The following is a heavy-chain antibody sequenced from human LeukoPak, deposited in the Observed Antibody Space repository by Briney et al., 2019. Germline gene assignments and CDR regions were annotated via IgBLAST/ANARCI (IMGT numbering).Heavy chain of an antibody. V-gene: IGHV1-46*01. CDR3: ARDRGSYGYIDY. D-gene: IGHD3-16*01. CDR2: INPSGGST. J-gene: IGHJ4*02. Sequence: GASVKVSCKASGYTFTSYYMHWVRQAPGQGLEGMGIINPSGGSTSYAQKFQGRVTMTRDTSTSTVYMELSSLRSEDTAVYYCARDRGSYGYIDYWGQGTLVTVSS. CDR1: GYTFTSYY.